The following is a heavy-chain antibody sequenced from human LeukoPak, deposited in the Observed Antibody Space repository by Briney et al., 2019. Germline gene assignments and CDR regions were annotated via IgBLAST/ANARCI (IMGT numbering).Heavy chain of an antibody. V-gene: IGHV3-23*01. CDR3: AKGAQSSTRWNAFDI. D-gene: IGHD2-2*01. Sequence: SGGSLRLSCAASGFTFNSYDMSWVRQAPGKGLEWVSAISGSGGTTYYADSVKGRFTISRDNSKNTLYLQMNSLRAEDTAVYYCAKGAQSSTRWNAFDIWGQGTMVTVSS. CDR2: ISGSGGTT. J-gene: IGHJ3*02. CDR1: GFTFNSYD.